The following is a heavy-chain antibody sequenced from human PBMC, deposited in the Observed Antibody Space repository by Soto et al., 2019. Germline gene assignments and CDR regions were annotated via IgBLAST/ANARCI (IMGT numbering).Heavy chain of an antibody. V-gene: IGHV1-18*01. J-gene: IGHJ4*02. CDR2: ISAHNGNT. D-gene: IGHD1-1*01. Sequence: QVHLAQSGAEVKKPGASVKVSCKGSGYAFTTYGITWVRQAPGQGLEWMEWISAHNGNTNYAQKPQDRVTVTRDTPTSTGYMELRSLRSDDTAVYYCARGRYGDYWGQGALVTVSS. CDR1: GYAFTTYG. CDR3: ARGRYGDY.